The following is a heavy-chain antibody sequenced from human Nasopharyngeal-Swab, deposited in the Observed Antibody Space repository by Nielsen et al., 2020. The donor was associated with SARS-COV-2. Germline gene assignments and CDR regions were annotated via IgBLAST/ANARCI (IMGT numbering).Heavy chain of an antibody. CDR1: GFRDYS. Sequence: GESLKISCVDSGFRDYSMNWVRQAPGKGLEWVSSISSSSSDIYYADSVKGRFTISRDSAKNSLYLQMNSLRAEDTAVYHCARDRYSSEWGQGSLVTVSS. V-gene: IGHV3-21*01. D-gene: IGHD6-19*01. J-gene: IGHJ4*02. CDR3: ARDRYSSE. CDR2: ISSSSSDI.